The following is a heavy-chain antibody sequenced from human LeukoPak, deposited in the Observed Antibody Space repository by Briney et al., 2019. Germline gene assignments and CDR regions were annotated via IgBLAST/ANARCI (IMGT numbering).Heavy chain of an antibody. Sequence: PGGSLRLSCATSGLTFSTYWMSWVRQAPGKGLEWVANIKQDGSETYYADSVKGRFTIFRDNAKNSLYLQMDSLRVEDTAVYYCANGDGFDYWGQGTLVIVSS. CDR1: GLTFSTYW. J-gene: IGHJ4*02. D-gene: IGHD5-24*01. CDR2: IKQDGSET. V-gene: IGHV3-7*01. CDR3: ANGDGFDY.